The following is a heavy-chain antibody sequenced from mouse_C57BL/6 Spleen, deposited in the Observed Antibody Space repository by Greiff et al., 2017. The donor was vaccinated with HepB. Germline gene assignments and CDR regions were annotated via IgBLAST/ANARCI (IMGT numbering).Heavy chain of an antibody. J-gene: IGHJ2*01. CDR3: ARWGTGSDY. V-gene: IGHV1-42*01. D-gene: IGHD4-1*01. Sequence: EVQRVESGPELVKPGASVKISCKASGYSFTGYYMNWVKQSPEKSLEWIGEINPSTGGTTYNQKFKAKATLTVDKSSSTAYMQLKSLTSEDSAVYYCARWGTGSDYWGQGTTLTVSS. CDR1: GYSFTGYY. CDR2: INPSTGGT.